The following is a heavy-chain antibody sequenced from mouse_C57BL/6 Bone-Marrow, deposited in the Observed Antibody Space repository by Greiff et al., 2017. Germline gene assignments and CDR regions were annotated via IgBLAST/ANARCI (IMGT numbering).Heavy chain of an antibody. V-gene: IGHV1-55*01. Sequence: QVQLQQPGAELVKPGASVKMSCKASGYTFTSYWITWVQQRPGQGLEWIGDIYPGSGSTNYNERFKSKATMTVDTSSSTAYMQLSSLTSEDSAVYYCARETEVTSWFAYWGQGTLVTVSA. J-gene: IGHJ3*01. CDR1: GYTFTSYW. CDR3: ARETEVTSWFAY. CDR2: IYPGSGST. D-gene: IGHD2-2*01.